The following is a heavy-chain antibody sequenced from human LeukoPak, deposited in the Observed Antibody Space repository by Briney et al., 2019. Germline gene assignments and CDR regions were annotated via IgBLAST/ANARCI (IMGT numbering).Heavy chain of an antibody. J-gene: IGHJ4*02. CDR2: IRSKALYGTS. D-gene: IGHD3-10*02. V-gene: IGHV3-49*04. CDR3: VRESVRDYYFDF. CDR1: GFIFGGYA. Sequence: GGSLRLSCSVSGFIFGGYALSWVRQAPGKGLEWVGFIRSKALYGTSEYAASVEGRFAISRDDSNNIVYLQMNSLKTEDTAVYFCVRESVRDYYFDFWGQGTLVTVSS.